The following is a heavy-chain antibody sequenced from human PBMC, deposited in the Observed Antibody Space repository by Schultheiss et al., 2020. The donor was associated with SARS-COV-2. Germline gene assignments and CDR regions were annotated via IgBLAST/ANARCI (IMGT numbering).Heavy chain of an antibody. CDR3: AKDRDYSSSWYPLDY. D-gene: IGHD6-13*01. CDR2: ISYDGSNK. CDR1: GFTFSSYG. V-gene: IGHV3-30*18. Sequence: GGSLRLSCAASGFTFSSYGMHWVRQAPGKGLEWVAVISYDGSNKYYADSVKGRFTISRDNSKNTLYLQINSLRAEDTAVYYCAKDRDYSSSWYPLDYWGQGTLVTVSS. J-gene: IGHJ4*02.